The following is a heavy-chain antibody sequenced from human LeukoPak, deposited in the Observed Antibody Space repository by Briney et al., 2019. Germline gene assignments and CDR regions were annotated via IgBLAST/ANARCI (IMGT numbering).Heavy chain of an antibody. V-gene: IGHV3-21*04. Sequence: PGGSLRLACAASGFTLSSYSMNWVRQAPGKGLECVSSISGNSIYIYYADAVKGRFTISRDNTNNSLYLQMNSLSAEDTGVYFCARGYDFWSGDYPSGWGQGTMVTVSS. D-gene: IGHD3-3*01. CDR1: GFTLSSYS. J-gene: IGHJ3*01. CDR2: ISGNSIYI. CDR3: ARGYDFWSGDYPSG.